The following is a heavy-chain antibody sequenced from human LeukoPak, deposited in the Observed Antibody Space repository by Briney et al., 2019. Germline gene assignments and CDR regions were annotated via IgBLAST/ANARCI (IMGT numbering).Heavy chain of an antibody. CDR3: ARGPDIVVVVAAYFDY. Sequence: PSETLSLTCAVYGGSFSGYYWSWIRQPPGKGLEWIGEIKHSGSTNYNPSLKSRVTISVDTSKNQFSLKLSSVTAADTAVYYCARGPDIVVVVAAYFDYWGQGTLVTVSS. V-gene: IGHV4-34*01. D-gene: IGHD2-15*01. CDR1: GGSFSGYY. J-gene: IGHJ4*02. CDR2: IKHSGST.